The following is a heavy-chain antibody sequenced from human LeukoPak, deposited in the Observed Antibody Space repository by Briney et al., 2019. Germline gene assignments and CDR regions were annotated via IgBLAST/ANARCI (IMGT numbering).Heavy chain of an antibody. D-gene: IGHD3-10*01. CDR2: IHTSGST. CDR1: GGSISSYY. J-gene: IGHJ3*02. CDR3: AREMGYLRGQINYYGSGSYYGAFDI. V-gene: IGHV4-4*07. Sequence: SETLSLTCTVSGGSISSYYWSWIRQPAGKGLEWIGRIHTSGSTNYNPSLKSRVTMSVDTSKNQFSLKLSSVTAADTAVYYCAREMGYLRGQINYYGSGSYYGAFDIWGQGTMVTVSS.